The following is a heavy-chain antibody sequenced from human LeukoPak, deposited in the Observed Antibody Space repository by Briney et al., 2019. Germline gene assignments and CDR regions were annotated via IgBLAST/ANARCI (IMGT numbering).Heavy chain of an antibody. CDR3: ARSRYSSSRYELVDY. Sequence: GESLKISCKGSGYSFPTSWIGWVRKLPGKALEWMGIIYPSDSDTRYSPSFQGQVTISADKSISTAYLQWSSLKASDTAMYYCARSRYSSSRYELVDYWGQGTLLTVSS. V-gene: IGHV5-51*01. J-gene: IGHJ4*02. CDR1: GYSFPTSW. CDR2: IYPSDSDT. D-gene: IGHD6-13*01.